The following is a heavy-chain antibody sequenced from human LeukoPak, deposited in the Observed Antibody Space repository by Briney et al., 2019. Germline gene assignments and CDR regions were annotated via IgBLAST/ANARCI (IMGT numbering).Heavy chain of an antibody. CDR3: ARGTYYDFWSGYNYMDV. J-gene: IGHJ6*03. CDR1: GGSISSYH. D-gene: IGHD3-3*01. Sequence: SETLSLTCTVSGGSISSYHWSWIRQPPGRGLEWIGYIYYSGSTNYNPSLKSRVTISVDTSKNQFSLKLSSVTAADTAVYYCARGTYYDFWSGYNYMDVWGKGTTVTVSS. V-gene: IGHV4-59*01. CDR2: IYYSGST.